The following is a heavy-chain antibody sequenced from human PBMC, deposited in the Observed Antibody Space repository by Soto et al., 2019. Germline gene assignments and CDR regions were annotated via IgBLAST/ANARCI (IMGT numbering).Heavy chain of an antibody. J-gene: IGHJ4*02. CDR1: GYIFTAYS. CDR2: INPNSGDT. Sequence: ASVKVSCKASGYIFTAYSMHWVRQAPGQGLEWLGWINPNSGDTIYAQKFQDRVTMTCDTSISTAYLELSSLSSDDTALYYCAREASAVVSLDYWGQGTLVTVSS. V-gene: IGHV1-2*02. D-gene: IGHD2-15*01. CDR3: AREASAVVSLDY.